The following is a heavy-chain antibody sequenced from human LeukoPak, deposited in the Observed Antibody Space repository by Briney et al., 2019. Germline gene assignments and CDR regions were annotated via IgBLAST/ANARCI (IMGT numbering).Heavy chain of an antibody. D-gene: IGHD2-8*01. CDR1: GFTVSSNY. CDR2: TKNKTNRGTT. V-gene: IGHV3-22*01. J-gene: IGHJ4*02. CDR3: TSLSYCSSTSCYHLGYCTNGVCYTFDY. Sequence: GGSLRLSCAASGFTVSSNYMSWVRQAPGKGLEWVGFTKNKTNRGTTEYAASVKGRSTISRDDSKSIAYLQMNSLKTEGTAVYYYTSLSYCSSTSCYHLGYCTNGVCYTFDYWGQGTLVTVSS.